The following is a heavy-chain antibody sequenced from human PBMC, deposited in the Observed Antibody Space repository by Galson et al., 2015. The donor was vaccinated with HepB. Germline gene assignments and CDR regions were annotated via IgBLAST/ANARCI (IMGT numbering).Heavy chain of an antibody. CDR1: GFTFSGSA. D-gene: IGHD4-23*01. V-gene: IGHV3-73*01. Sequence: SLRLSCAASGFTFSGSAMHWVRQASGKGLEWVGRIRSKANSYATAYAASVKGRFTISRDDSKNTAYLQMNSLKTEDTAVYYCTRDLGDGGANYYYYYGMDVWGQGTTVTVSS. CDR2: IRSKANSYAT. J-gene: IGHJ6*02. CDR3: TRDLGDGGANYYYYYGMDV.